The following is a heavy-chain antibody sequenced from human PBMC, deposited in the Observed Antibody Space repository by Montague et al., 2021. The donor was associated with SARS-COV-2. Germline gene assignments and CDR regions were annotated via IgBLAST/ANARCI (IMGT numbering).Heavy chain of an antibody. J-gene: IGHJ5*01. Sequence: SETLSLTCTVSFGSISTYYWSWIRQPPGKGLEWIGFIFYNVSTKYNPSRKRRVSISLDTSKNQFHLELSSVTAADTAVYYCAGQDAWAYCGDECYRGWFDTWGQGTLVTVSS. V-gene: IGHV4-59*03. CDR3: AGQDAWAYCGDECYRGWFDT. D-gene: IGHD2-21*01. CDR1: FGSISTYY. CDR2: IFYNVST.